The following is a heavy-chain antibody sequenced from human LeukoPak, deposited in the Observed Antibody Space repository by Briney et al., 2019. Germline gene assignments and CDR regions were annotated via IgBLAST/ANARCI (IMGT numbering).Heavy chain of an antibody. V-gene: IGHV3-23*01. CDR1: GFTFSSYA. CDR3: AKVEFPQPRVELNY. J-gene: IGHJ4*02. D-gene: IGHD2-2*01. Sequence: GGSLRLSCAASGFTFSSYAMSWVRQAPEKGLEWVSAISGSGGSTYYADSVKGRFTISRDNSKNTLYLQMNSLRAEDTAVYYCAKVEFPQPRVELNYWGQGTLVTVSS. CDR2: ISGSGGST.